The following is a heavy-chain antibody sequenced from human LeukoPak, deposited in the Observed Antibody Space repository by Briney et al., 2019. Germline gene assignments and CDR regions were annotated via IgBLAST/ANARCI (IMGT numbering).Heavy chain of an antibody. CDR2: ISVGGGRT. D-gene: IGHD5-12*01. J-gene: IGHJ4*02. V-gene: IGHV3-23*01. CDR3: AKDGAWLRFDD. CDR1: GFTFSSYA. Sequence: GGSLRLSCAASGFTFSSYAMSWVRQAPGKGLDLVSTISVGGGRTYYADSLKSRFTISRDNSNNTLYLQMNSLRDADKAVYYCAKDGAWLRFDDWGQGTLVTVSS.